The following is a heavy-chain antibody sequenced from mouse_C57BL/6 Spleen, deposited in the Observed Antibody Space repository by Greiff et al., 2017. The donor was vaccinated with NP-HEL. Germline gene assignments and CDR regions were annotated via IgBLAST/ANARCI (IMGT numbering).Heavy chain of an antibody. CDR3: ARGSNYFDY. CDR2: IWSGGST. J-gene: IGHJ2*01. CDR1: GFSLTSYG. Sequence: VKLMESGPGLVQPSQSLSITCTVSGFSLTSYGVHWVRQSPGKGLEWLGVIWSGGSTDYNAAFISRLSISKDNSKSQVVFKMNSLQADDTAIYYCARGSNYFDYWGQGTTLTVSS. V-gene: IGHV2-2*01.